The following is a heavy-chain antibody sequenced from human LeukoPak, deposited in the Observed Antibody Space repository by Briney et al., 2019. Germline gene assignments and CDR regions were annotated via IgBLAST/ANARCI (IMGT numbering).Heavy chain of an antibody. D-gene: IGHD2/OR15-2a*01. CDR2: INHSGST. J-gene: IGHJ6*03. V-gene: IGHV4-34*01. CDR3: ARGNSMDV. Sequence: SETLSLTCAVYGGPFNDYYWNWLRQPPGKGLEWIGEINHSGSTNYHPSYKSRVTISLDTSQNHFSLKLTSVTAADTAVYYCARGNSMDVWGKGTTVTVSS. CDR1: GGPFNDYY.